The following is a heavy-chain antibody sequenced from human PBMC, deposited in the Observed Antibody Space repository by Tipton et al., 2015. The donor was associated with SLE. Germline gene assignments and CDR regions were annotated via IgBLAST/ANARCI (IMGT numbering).Heavy chain of an antibody. D-gene: IGHD4-17*01. Sequence: SLRLSCAASGFPFSSYWMHWVRQAPGKGLVWVSRINSDGSSTSYADSVKGRFTISRDNAKNTLYLQMNSLRAEDTAVYYCARERGMTTFDYWGQGTLVTVSS. CDR3: ARERGMTTFDY. CDR1: GFPFSSYW. V-gene: IGHV3-74*01. J-gene: IGHJ4*02. CDR2: INSDGSST.